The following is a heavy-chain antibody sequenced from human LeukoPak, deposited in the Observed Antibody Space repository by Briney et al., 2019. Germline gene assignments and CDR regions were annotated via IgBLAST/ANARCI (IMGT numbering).Heavy chain of an antibody. CDR3: AKSQYSSGWLDY. CDR2: ISGGGETI. Sequence: GGSLRLSCAASGFTFSDYDMTWVRQAPGKGLEWVSGISGGGETIYYADSVKGRITISRDNSKNTLYLQMNSLRAEDTAVYFCAKSQYSSGWLDYWVQGTLVTVSS. CDR1: GFTFSDYD. V-gene: IGHV3-23*01. D-gene: IGHD6-19*01. J-gene: IGHJ4*02.